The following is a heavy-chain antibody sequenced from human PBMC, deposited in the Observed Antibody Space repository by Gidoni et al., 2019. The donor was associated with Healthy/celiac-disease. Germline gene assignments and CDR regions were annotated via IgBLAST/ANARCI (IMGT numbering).Heavy chain of an antibody. J-gene: IGHJ4*02. CDR2: ISYDGSNK. V-gene: IGHV3-30-3*01. CDR3: AELGSYNIYREFDY. CDR1: GLTFSSYA. Sequence: QVQLVESGGGVVQPGWSLRLSCAASGLTFSSYAMHWVRQAPGKGLARVAVISYDGSNKYYADSVKGRFTISRDNSKNTLYLQMNSLRAEDTAVYYCAELGSYNIYREFDYWGQGTLVTVSS. D-gene: IGHD1-26*01.